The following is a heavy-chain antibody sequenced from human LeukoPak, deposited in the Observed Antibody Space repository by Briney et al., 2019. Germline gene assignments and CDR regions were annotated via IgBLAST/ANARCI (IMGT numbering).Heavy chain of an antibody. V-gene: IGHV3-7*01. CDR1: GFTFSSYW. Sequence: GGSLRLSCAASGFTFSSYWMSWVRQAPGKGLEWVANIKQDGSEKYYVDSVKGRFTISRDNAKNSLYLQMNGLRAEDTAVYYCARTVVTAIHNILFDYWGQGTLVTVSS. J-gene: IGHJ4*02. CDR2: IKQDGSEK. D-gene: IGHD2-21*02. CDR3: ARTVVTAIHNILFDY.